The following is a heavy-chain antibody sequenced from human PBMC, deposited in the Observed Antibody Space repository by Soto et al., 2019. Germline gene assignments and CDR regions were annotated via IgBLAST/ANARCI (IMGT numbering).Heavy chain of an antibody. Sequence: SQTVSLTFTVSGGYMSSGGYYWTWISQNRGKRLDWIGYIYYRGRTYYNPSLRSRVPISVDTSKNQFCLKLSSVTAADTAVYYCARLNIVVGPAASTQHIDYWCQGALVTVFS. CDR2: IYYRGRT. J-gene: IGHJ4*02. D-gene: IGHD2-2*01. CDR3: ARLNIVVGPAASTQHIDY. CDR1: GGYMSSGGYY. V-gene: IGHV4-31*03.